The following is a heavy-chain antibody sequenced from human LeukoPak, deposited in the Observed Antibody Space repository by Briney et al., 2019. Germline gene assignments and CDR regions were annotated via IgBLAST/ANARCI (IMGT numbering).Heavy chain of an antibody. CDR1: GFIFSSYD. D-gene: IGHD5/OR15-5a*01. Sequence: GGSLRLSCAASGFIFSSYDMHWVRQATGKGLEWVSAIGGAGDTYYPDSVKGRFTISRDNAMNTLYLQMNSLRGEDTAVYYCVRGDLRLPRSTPDCWGQGTLVTVSS. J-gene: IGHJ4*02. V-gene: IGHV3-13*01. CDR3: VRGDLRLPRSTPDC. CDR2: IGGAGDT.